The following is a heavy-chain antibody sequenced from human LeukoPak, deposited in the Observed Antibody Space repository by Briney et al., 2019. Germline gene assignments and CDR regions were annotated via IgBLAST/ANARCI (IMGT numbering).Heavy chain of an antibody. V-gene: IGHV3-21*01. CDR1: GFTFSSYW. J-gene: IGHJ4*02. D-gene: IGHD6-25*01. Sequence: PGGSLRLSCAASGFTFSSYWMSWFGRAPGKGLKWSPSISSSSRYIYFADSLKGRFTISRDNAKNSLYLQMNSLRAEDTAVYYCARVLEAASFDYWGQGILVTVSS. CDR3: ARVLEAASFDY. CDR2: ISSSSRYI.